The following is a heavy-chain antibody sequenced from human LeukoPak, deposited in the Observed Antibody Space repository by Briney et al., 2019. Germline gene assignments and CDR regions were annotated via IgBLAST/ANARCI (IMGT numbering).Heavy chain of an antibody. Sequence: PSQTLSLTCAVSVGSISSGGYSWSWIRQPPGKGLEWIGYIYHSGSTYYNPSLKSRVTISVDRSKNQFSLKLSSVTAADTAVYYCARGVTPDYWGQGTLVTVSS. D-gene: IGHD5-18*01. CDR2: IYHSGST. CDR1: VGSISSGGYS. CDR3: ARGVTPDY. V-gene: IGHV4-30-2*01. J-gene: IGHJ4*02.